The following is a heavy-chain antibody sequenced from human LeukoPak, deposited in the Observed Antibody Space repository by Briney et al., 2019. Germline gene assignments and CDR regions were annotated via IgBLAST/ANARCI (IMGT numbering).Heavy chain of an antibody. D-gene: IGHD3-22*01. V-gene: IGHV3-15*01. CDR1: GFTFSNAW. J-gene: IGHJ3*02. Sequence: PGGSLRLSCAASGFTFSNAWMSWVRQAPGKGLEWVGRIKGKTDGETTDYAAPVKGRFTISRDDSKNTQYLQMNSLKTEDTAVYYCTTDVPGYGSNAYYSFRHDAFDIWGQGTLVTVSS. CDR3: TTDVPGYGSNAYYSFRHDAFDI. CDR2: IKGKTDGETT.